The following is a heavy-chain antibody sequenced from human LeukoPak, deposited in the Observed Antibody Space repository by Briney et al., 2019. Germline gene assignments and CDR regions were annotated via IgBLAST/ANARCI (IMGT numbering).Heavy chain of an antibody. CDR2: ISSSSSYI. D-gene: IGHD2-2*02. CDR3: ARERCTSCYTPTDYYYYMDV. J-gene: IGHJ6*03. V-gene: IGHV3-21*01. CDR1: GFTFSSYS. Sequence: GGPLRLSCAASGFTFSSYSMNWVRQAPGKGLEWVSSISSSSSYIYYADSVKGRFTISRDNAKNSLYLQMNSLRAEDTAVYYCARERCTSCYTPTDYYYYMDVWGKGTTVTVSS.